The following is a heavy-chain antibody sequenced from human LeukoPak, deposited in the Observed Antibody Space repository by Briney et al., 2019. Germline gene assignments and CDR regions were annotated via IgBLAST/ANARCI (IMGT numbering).Heavy chain of an antibody. V-gene: IGHV1-18*01. CDR3: TYDSSGLEEGY. J-gene: IGHJ4*02. D-gene: IGHD3-22*01. Sequence: GASVKVSCKTSGYTFTSYGISWVRQAPGQGLERMGWISAYNGNTNYAQKFQGRVTMNTDTSTSTAYMELSSLRSEDTAVYYCTYDSSGLEEGYWGQGTLVTVSS. CDR2: ISAYNGNT. CDR1: GYTFTSYG.